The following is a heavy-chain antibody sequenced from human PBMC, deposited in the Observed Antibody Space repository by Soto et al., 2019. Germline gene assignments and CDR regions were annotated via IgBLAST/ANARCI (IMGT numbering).Heavy chain of an antibody. CDR3: AKDLTRYCSSTSCYSYDAFDI. D-gene: IGHD2-2*02. CDR1: GFTFSSYA. CDR2: ISGSGGST. Sequence: GGSLRLSCAASGFTFSSYAMSWVRQAPGKGLEWVSAISGSGGSTYYADSVKGRFTISRDNSKNTLYLQMNSLRAEDTAVYYCAKDLTRYCSSTSCYSYDAFDIWGQGTMVTVSS. V-gene: IGHV3-23*01. J-gene: IGHJ3*02.